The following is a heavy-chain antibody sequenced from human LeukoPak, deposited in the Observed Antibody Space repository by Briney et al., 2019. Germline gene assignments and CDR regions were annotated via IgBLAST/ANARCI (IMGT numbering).Heavy chain of an antibody. CDR2: INSNSGST. D-gene: IGHD6-13*01. J-gene: IGHJ4*02. CDR3: ARDSAAGAGALFDS. Sequence: GASVKISCEASGYSFTDYYMHWVRQAPGQGLEWMGSINSNSGSTSYAQKLQGRVIMTRDTSISTVYMELNGLRSDDTAVYYCARDSAAGAGALFDSWGQGTLVTVSS. CDR1: GYSFTDYY. V-gene: IGHV1-2*02.